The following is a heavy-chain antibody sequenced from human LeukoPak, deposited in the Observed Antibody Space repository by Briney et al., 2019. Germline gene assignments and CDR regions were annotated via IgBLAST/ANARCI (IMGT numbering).Heavy chain of an antibody. D-gene: IGHD3/OR15-3a*01. J-gene: IGHJ6*02. Sequence: PGGSLRLSCAASGFTFSTYSMNWVRQAPGKGLEWVSSISSDSSYIFYADSLKGRFTISRDNAKNSLYPQMISLRAEDTAVYYCARVAFGLYVMDVWGQGTTVTVS. CDR2: ISSDSSYI. CDR3: ARVAFGLYVMDV. CDR1: GFTFSTYS. V-gene: IGHV3-21*01.